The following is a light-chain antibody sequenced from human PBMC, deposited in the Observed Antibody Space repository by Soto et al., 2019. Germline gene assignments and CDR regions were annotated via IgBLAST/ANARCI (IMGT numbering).Light chain of an antibody. Sequence: QSALTQPASVSGSPGQSITISCTGTSSDVGGYNYVSWYQQHPGKAPKLMIYDVSNRPSGVSNRFSGSKSGNTASLTFSGLQAEDEADYYCSSYTSSSFYVFGTGTKVTVL. CDR1: SSDVGGYNY. CDR2: DVS. J-gene: IGLJ1*01. CDR3: SSYTSSSFYV. V-gene: IGLV2-14*01.